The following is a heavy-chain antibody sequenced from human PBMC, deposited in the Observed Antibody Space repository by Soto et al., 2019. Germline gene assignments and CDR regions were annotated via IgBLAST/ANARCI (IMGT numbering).Heavy chain of an antibody. CDR3: AKDWYYYNSPSGYFDY. CDR2: ISGGGGIT. D-gene: IGHD3-10*01. V-gene: IGHV3-23*01. CDR1: GFTFSNYA. J-gene: IGHJ4*02. Sequence: PGGSLRLSCAASGFTFSNYAMTWVRQAPGKGLEWVSVISGGGGITYYADSVKGRFTISRDNSKNTLYLQMNSLRAEDTAVYYCAKDWYYYNSPSGYFDYWGQGTLVTVSS.